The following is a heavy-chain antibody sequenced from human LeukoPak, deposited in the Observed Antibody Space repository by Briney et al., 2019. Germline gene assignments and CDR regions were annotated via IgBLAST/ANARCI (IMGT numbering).Heavy chain of an antibody. CDR1: GGTFSSYA. CDR2: IIPIFGTA. V-gene: IGHV1-69*05. CDR3: ARGYSSSWLPEYFQH. Sequence: GASVKVSCKASGGTFSSYAISWVRQAPGQGLEWMGRIIPIFGTANYAQKFLGRVTITTDESTSTAYMELSSLRSEDTAVYYCARGYSSSWLPEYFQHCGQGTLVTVSS. D-gene: IGHD6-13*01. J-gene: IGHJ1*01.